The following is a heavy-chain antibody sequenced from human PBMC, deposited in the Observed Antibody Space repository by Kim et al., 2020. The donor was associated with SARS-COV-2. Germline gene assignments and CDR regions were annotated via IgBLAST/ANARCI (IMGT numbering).Heavy chain of an antibody. CDR3: TTVWAVKRIVVVPAAKDALDI. CDR2: IKSKTDGGTT. J-gene: IGHJ3*02. CDR1: GFTFSNAW. Sequence: GGSLRLSCAASGFTFSNAWMSWVRQAPGKGLEWVGRIKSKTDGGTTDYAAPVKGRFTISRDDSKNTLYLQMNSLKTEDTAVYYCTTVWAVKRIVVVPAAKDALDIWGQGTMVTVSS. V-gene: IGHV3-15*01. D-gene: IGHD2-2*01.